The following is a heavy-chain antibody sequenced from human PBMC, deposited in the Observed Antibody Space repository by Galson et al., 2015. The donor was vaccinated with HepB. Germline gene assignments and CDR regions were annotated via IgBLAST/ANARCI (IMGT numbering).Heavy chain of an antibody. Sequence: SLRLSCAASEFTFSSYWMNWVRQAPGKGLEWVANINPDGSEKYYVASLKGRFTISRDNAKNSLYLHMDSLRADDTAVYYCTRGGVFQKEDDYWGQGTLVTVSS. CDR1: EFTFSSYW. CDR2: INPDGSEK. V-gene: IGHV3-7*04. CDR3: TRGGVFQKEDDY. D-gene: IGHD3-10*01. J-gene: IGHJ4*02.